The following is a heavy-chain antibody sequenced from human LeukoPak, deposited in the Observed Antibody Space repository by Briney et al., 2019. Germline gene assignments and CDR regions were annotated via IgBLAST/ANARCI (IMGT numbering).Heavy chain of an antibody. CDR3: ARVAQKLERIAVAGTSEWRANWYFDL. J-gene: IGHJ2*01. CDR1: GGSFSGYY. Sequence: SETLSLTCAVYGGSFSGYYWSWIRQPPGKGLEWIGEINHSGSTNYNPSLKSRVTISVDTSKNQFSLKLRSVTAADTAVYYCARVAQKLERIAVAGTSEWRANWYFDLWGRGTLVTVSS. CDR2: INHSGST. D-gene: IGHD6-19*01. V-gene: IGHV4-34*01.